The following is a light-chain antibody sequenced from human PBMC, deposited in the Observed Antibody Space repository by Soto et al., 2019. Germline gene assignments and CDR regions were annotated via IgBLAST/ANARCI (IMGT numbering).Light chain of an antibody. J-gene: IGLJ2*01. CDR2: DVN. Sequence: QSALTQPASVSGSPGQSITISCTGSISDVGGYNYVSWYQQHPGKAPKLMIYDVNNRPSGVSNRFSASKSGNTASLTISGLQAEDEADYYCSSYTFSSTLGVFGGVTKLTVL. V-gene: IGLV2-14*01. CDR3: SSYTFSSTLGV. CDR1: ISDVGGYNY.